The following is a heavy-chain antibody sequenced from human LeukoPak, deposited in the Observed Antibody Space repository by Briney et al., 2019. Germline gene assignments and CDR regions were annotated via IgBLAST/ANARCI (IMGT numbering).Heavy chain of an antibody. CDR3: ARGVLTVVHNDY. J-gene: IGHJ4*02. Sequence: ASVKVSCKASGYTFTSYDINWVRQATGQGLEWMGWMNSNSGNTGYAQKFQGRVTMTRNTSISTAYMELSSLRSKDTAVYYCARGVLTVVHNDYWGQGTLVTVSS. CDR2: MNSNSGNT. CDR1: GYTFTSYD. D-gene: IGHD3-9*01. V-gene: IGHV1-8*01.